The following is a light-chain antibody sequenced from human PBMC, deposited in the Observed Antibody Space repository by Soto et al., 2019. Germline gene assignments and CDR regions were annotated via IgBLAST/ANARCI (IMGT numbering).Light chain of an antibody. CDR2: GVS. V-gene: IGKV3-20*01. CDR1: QPVSSNF. CDR3: QQYANSLIT. J-gene: IGKJ5*01. Sequence: ELVLPPSPGTLSLSPGESATLSCRASQPVSSNFLAWYQQKPGQAPRLLIYGVSSRASGIPDRFFGSGSGTDFTLTINRLEPEDFAVYYCQQYANSLITFGQGTRLEIK.